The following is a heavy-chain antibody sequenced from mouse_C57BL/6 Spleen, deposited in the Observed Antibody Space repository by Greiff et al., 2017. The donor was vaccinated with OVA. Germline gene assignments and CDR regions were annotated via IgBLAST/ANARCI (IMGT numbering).Heavy chain of an antibody. D-gene: IGHD2-5*01. Sequence: DVKLVESGGGLVKPGGSLKLSCAASGFTFSDYGMHWVRQAPEKGLEWVAYISSGSSTIYYEDTVKGRFTISRDNAKNTLFLQMTRLRSEDTAMDDCAREMWSNYGRDYYAMDYWGQGTSVTVSS. J-gene: IGHJ4*01. CDR3: AREMWSNYGRDYYAMDY. CDR2: ISSGSSTI. CDR1: GFTFSDYG. V-gene: IGHV5-17*01.